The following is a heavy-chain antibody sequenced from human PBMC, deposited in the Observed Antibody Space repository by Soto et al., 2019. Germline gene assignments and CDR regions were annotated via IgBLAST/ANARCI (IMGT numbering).Heavy chain of an antibody. J-gene: IGHJ3*02. V-gene: IGHV1-69*04. CDR3: AREQYSSSSGHDAFDI. Sequence: SVKVSCKASGGTFSSYTISWVRQAPGQGLEWMGRIIPILGIANYAQKFQGRVTITADKSTSTAFMELSSLRSEDTAVYYCAREQYSSSSGHDAFDIWGQGTMVTVSS. D-gene: IGHD6-6*01. CDR2: IIPILGIA. CDR1: GGTFSSYT.